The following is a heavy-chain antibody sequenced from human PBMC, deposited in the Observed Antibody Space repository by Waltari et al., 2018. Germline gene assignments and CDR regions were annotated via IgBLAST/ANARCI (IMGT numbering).Heavy chain of an antibody. CDR3: ARTVPPAYYMDV. J-gene: IGHJ6*03. CDR1: GGSIRSYY. CDR2: IYYSGST. V-gene: IGHV4-59*01. Sequence: QVQLQESGPGLVKPSETLSLTCPVSGGSIRSYYWSWIRQPPGKGLEWIGYIYYSGSTNYNPSLKSRVTISVDTSKNQFSLKLSSVTAADTAVYYCARTVPPAYYMDVWGKGTTVTVSS. D-gene: IGHD4-4*01.